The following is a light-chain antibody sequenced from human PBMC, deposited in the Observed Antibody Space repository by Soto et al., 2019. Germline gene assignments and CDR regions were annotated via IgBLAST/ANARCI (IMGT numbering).Light chain of an antibody. CDR1: STDVGTYNL. CDR3: SSYVGSGTYVV. J-gene: IGLJ2*01. CDR2: DGN. Sequence: QSALTQPASVSGAPGQTITISCTGTSTDVGTYNLVSWYQQHPGNAPKLLIYDGNNRPSGVPNRFSGSKSGNTASLTISGLQAEDEGDYYCSSYVGSGTYVVFGGGTKLTVL. V-gene: IGLV2-23*01.